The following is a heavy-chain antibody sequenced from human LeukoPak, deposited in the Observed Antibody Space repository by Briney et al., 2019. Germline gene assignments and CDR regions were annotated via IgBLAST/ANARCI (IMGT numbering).Heavy chain of an antibody. Sequence: SVTVSCTASGYTFTGYYMHWARQAPGQGLEWMGWINPNSGGTTYAQKFQGRVNMTRDTSISTAYMELSRLRSDDTAVYYCARDSAGGYDPNWFDPWGQGTLVTVSS. CDR1: GYTFTGYY. D-gene: IGHD5-12*01. V-gene: IGHV1-2*02. CDR2: INPNSGGT. J-gene: IGHJ5*02. CDR3: ARDSAGGYDPNWFDP.